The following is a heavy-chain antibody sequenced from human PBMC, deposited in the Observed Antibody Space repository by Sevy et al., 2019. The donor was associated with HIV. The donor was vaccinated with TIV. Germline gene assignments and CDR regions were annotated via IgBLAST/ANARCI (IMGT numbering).Heavy chain of an antibody. V-gene: IGHV3-21*01. CDR1: GFTFSSYS. CDR3: ARAVPATDAFDI. CDR2: ISGLSNYI. J-gene: IGHJ3*02. D-gene: IGHD6-19*01. Sequence: LSLTCAASGFTFSSYSMHWVRRAPGKGLERVSSISGLSNYIYYADSMKGRFSISRDNAKNSLYLQMISLRAEDTAVFYCARAVPATDAFDIWGQGTLVTVSS.